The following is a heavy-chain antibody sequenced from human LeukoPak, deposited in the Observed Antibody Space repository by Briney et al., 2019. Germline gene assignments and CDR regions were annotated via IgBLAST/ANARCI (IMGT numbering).Heavy chain of an antibody. Sequence: SQTLSLTCAISGDSVSSNSAAWNWIRQSPSRGLEWLGRTYYRSKWYNDYAVSVKSRITIDPDTSKNQFSLQLNSVTPEDTAVYYCAREGRLSGSYLNYFDYWGQGTLVTVSS. J-gene: IGHJ4*02. CDR3: AREGRLSGSYLNYFDY. CDR1: GDSVSSNSAA. V-gene: IGHV6-1*01. D-gene: IGHD1-26*01. CDR2: TYYRSKWYN.